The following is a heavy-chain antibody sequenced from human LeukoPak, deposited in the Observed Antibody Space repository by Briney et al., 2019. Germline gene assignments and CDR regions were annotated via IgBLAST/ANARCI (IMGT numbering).Heavy chain of an antibody. D-gene: IGHD6-19*01. CDR1: GFTFSSYA. Sequence: GGSLRLSCAVSGFTFSSYAMSWVRQAPGKGLEWVSAISGSGGSTYYADSVKGRFTISRDNSKNTLYLQMNSLRAEDTAVYYCAKDSTGPQYSSGWYWGQGTLVTVSS. V-gene: IGHV3-23*01. CDR3: AKDSTGPQYSSGWY. CDR2: ISGSGGST. J-gene: IGHJ4*02.